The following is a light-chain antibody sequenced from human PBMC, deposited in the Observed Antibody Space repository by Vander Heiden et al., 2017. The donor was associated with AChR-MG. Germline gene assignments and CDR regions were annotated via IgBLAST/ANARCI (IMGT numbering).Light chain of an antibody. CDR3: ASWDDSLKVDL. J-gene: IGLJ1*01. V-gene: IGLV1-44*01. CDR2: RHN. Sequence: QSILTQPPSASETPGQSVTVSCSGSHPNLGSNSVTWYQKKPGTAPKLLIHRHNQRPSGVPDRFSGSKSGSSASLAISGLHSEDEADYYGASWDDSLKVDLFGSGTTVTVL. CDR1: HPNLGSNS.